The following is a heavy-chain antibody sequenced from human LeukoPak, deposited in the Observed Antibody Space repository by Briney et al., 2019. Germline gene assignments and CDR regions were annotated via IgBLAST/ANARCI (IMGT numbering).Heavy chain of an antibody. Sequence: GASVKVSCKVSGYTLTELSMHWVRQAPGKGLEWMGGFDPEDGETIYAQKFQGRVTVTEDTSTDTAYMELSSLRSEDTAVYYCATGDLMGYWGQGTLVTVSS. V-gene: IGHV1-24*01. CDR2: FDPEDGET. CDR1: GYTLTELS. J-gene: IGHJ4*02. CDR3: ATGDLMGY.